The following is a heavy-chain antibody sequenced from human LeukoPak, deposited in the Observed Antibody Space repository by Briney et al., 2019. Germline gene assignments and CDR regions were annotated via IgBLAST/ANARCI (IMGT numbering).Heavy chain of an antibody. CDR3: ARVCSRYYDYVWGSYPFDY. CDR1: GYSFTGYY. CDR2: INPNSGGT. V-gene: IGHV1-2*02. J-gene: IGHJ4*02. D-gene: IGHD3-16*02. Sequence: GASVKVSCKASGYSFTGYYMHWVRQAPGQGLEWMGWINPNSGGTNYAQKLQGRVTMTTDTSTSTAYMELRSLRSDDTAVYYCARVCSRYYDYVWGSYPFDYWGQGTLVTVSS.